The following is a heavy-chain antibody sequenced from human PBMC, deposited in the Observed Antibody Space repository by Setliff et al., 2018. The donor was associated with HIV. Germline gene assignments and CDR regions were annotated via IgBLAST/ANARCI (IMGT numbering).Heavy chain of an antibody. V-gene: IGHV3-15*01. CDR3: STGPSRVSDGIADF. CDR1: GFNFKSGW. J-gene: IGHJ4*02. Sequence: PGGSLRLSCVVSGFNFKSGWMTWVRQAPGKGLEWVGRSKSNSDGGTSDYAAAVKDRFSFSRDDSKSILYLQMNSLEIEDTAVYFCSTGPSRVSDGIADFWGPGTLVTVSS. CDR2: SKSNSDGGTS.